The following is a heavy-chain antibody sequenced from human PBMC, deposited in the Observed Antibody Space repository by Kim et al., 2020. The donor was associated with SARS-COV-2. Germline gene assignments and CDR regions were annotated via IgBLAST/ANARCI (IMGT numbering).Heavy chain of an antibody. CDR3: ARHRKHYYDSSGPIDY. D-gene: IGHD3-22*01. CDR2: IYYSRST. Sequence: SETLSLTCTVSGGSISSSSYYWGWLRQPPGMGLEWIGSIYYSRSTYYNPSLKSRVTISVDTSKNQFSLKLSSVTAADTAVYYCARHRKHYYDSSGPIDYCGQGTLVTVSS. CDR1: GGSISSSSYY. J-gene: IGHJ4*02. V-gene: IGHV4-39*01.